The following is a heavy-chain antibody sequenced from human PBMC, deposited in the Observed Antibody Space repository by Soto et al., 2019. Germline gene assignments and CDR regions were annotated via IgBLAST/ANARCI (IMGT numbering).Heavy chain of an antibody. J-gene: IGHJ4*02. D-gene: IGHD4-4*01. Sequence: GGSLRLSCAASGFTFSSYGMHWVRQAPGKGLEWVAVIWYDGSNKYYADSVKGRFTISRDNSKNTLYLQMNSLRAEDTAVYYCARDRGTTVTTFGYYFDYWGQGTLVTVSS. V-gene: IGHV3-33*01. CDR1: GFTFSSYG. CDR2: IWYDGSNK. CDR3: ARDRGTTVTTFGYYFDY.